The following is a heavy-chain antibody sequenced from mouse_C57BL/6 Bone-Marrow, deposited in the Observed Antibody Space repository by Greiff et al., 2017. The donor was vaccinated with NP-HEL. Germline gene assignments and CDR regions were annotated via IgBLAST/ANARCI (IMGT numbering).Heavy chain of an antibody. CDR3: ARGGFGYDGYYAMDY. V-gene: IGHV1-18*01. CDR1: GYTFTDYN. D-gene: IGHD2-2*01. Sequence: VQLQQSGPELVKPGASVKIPCKASGYTFTDYNMDWVKQSPGKSLEWIGDINPNNGGTIYNQKFKGKATLTVDKSSSTAYMELRSLTSEDTAVSYCARGGFGYDGYYAMDYWGQGTSVTVSS. J-gene: IGHJ4*01. CDR2: INPNNGGT.